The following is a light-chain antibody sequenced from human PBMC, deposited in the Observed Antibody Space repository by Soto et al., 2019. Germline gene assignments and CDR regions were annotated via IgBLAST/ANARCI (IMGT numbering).Light chain of an antibody. J-gene: IGKJ1*01. CDR3: QQYVSSPRT. Sequence: EIVLTQSPDTLSLSPGERATLWFRVSQSVGSSYLAWYQQKPGQAPRLLIYGASSRATGIPDRFSGSGSGTDFTLTISRLEPEDFALYYCQQYVSSPRTFGQGTKVDIK. V-gene: IGKV3-20*01. CDR1: QSVGSSY. CDR2: GAS.